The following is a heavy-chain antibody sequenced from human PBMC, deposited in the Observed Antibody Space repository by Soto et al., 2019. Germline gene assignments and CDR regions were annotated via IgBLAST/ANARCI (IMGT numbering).Heavy chain of an antibody. V-gene: IGHV1-46*01. CDR2: INPSGGIT. J-gene: IGHJ3*02. Sequence: QVELVQSGAEVKKPGASVKVSCKAAGYTFTSYYMHGVRQAPGQGLEWMGFINPSGGITTYAQKCQARVTMTSDTSTSTVYMELRTLKSEDTAVYYCARRSIFTWSDAFDIWGQGTMVTVSA. CDR1: GYTFTSYY. D-gene: IGHD3-3*01. CDR3: ARRSIFTWSDAFDI.